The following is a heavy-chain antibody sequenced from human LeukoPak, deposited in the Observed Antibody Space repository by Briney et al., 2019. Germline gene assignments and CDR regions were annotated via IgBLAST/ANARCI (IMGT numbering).Heavy chain of an antibody. D-gene: IGHD6-13*01. V-gene: IGHV4-34*01. CDR3: AKDDGYRSPNWFDP. CDR1: GGSFSGYY. J-gene: IGHJ5*02. Sequence: PSETLSLTCAVYGGSFSGYYWSWIRQPPGKGLEWIGEINHSGSTNYNPSLKSRVTISVDTSKNQFSLKLSSVTAADTAVYYCAKDDGYRSPNWFDPWGQGTLVTISS. CDR2: INHSGST.